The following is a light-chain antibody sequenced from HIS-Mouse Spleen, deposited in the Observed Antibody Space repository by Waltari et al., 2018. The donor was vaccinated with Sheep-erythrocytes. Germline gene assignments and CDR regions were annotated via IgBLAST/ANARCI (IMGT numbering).Light chain of an antibody. CDR3: CSYAGSYNYV. Sequence: QSALTQPPSVSGSPGQSVTISCTGTSTDLGGYNYLSWYQQHPGKAPKLMIYDVSKRPSGVPDRFSGSKSGNTASLTISGLQAEDEADYYCCSYAGSYNYVFGTGTKVTVL. V-gene: IGLV2-11*01. J-gene: IGLJ1*01. CDR1: STDLGGYNY. CDR2: DVS.